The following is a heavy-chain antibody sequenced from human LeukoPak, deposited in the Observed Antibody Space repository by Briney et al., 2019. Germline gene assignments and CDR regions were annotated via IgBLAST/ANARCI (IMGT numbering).Heavy chain of an antibody. V-gene: IGHV4-34*01. Sequence: KPSETLSLTCAVYGGSFSGYYWSWIRQPPGKGLEWIGEINHSGSTNYNPSLKSRVTISVDTSKNQFSLKLSSVTAADTAVYYCARGKGGRYSSSWYETRNWFDPWGQGTLVTVSS. D-gene: IGHD6-13*01. J-gene: IGHJ5*02. CDR2: INHSGST. CDR1: GGSFSGYY. CDR3: ARGKGGRYSSSWYETRNWFDP.